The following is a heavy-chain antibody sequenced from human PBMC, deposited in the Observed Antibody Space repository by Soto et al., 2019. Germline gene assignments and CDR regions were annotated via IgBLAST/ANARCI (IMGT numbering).Heavy chain of an antibody. D-gene: IGHD5-12*01. CDR3: ARGTSGYDYGLFDF. CDR1: GYTFTKYG. CDR2: ISADNDNT. J-gene: IGHJ4*02. Sequence: VQLVQSGGEVRKPGASVTVSCRASGYTFTKYGISWVRQAPGQGLEWMGGISADNDNTNYAQNLQGRVTMTTDTSTSKAYMQLRSLRSDDTAVYFCARGTSGYDYGLFDFWGQGTLVTVSS. V-gene: IGHV1-18*01.